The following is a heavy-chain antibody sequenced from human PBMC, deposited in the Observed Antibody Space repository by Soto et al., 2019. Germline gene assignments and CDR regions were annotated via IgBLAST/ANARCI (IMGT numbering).Heavy chain of an antibody. V-gene: IGHV4-34*01. CDR1: GGSSSGYY. Sequence: PSETLSLTCAVYGGSSSGYYLSWIRQPPGKGLEWIGEINHSGSTNYNPSLKSRVTISVDTSKNQFSLKLSSVTAADTAVYYCASPAPYYYDSSGYYYDYWGQGTLVTVYS. D-gene: IGHD3-22*01. CDR2: INHSGST. CDR3: ASPAPYYYDSSGYYYDY. J-gene: IGHJ4*02.